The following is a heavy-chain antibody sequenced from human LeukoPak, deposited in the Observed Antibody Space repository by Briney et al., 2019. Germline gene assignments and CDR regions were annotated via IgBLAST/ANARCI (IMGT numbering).Heavy chain of an antibody. CDR2: IYYSGST. J-gene: IGHJ4*02. V-gene: IGHV4-39*01. CDR3: ASSDTAMARFGY. Sequence: SETLSLTCTVSGGSISSSSYYWGWIRQPPGKGLEWIGSIYYSGSTYYNPSLKSRVTISVDTSKNQFSLKLSSVTAADTAVYYCASSDTAMARFGYWGQGTLVTVSS. D-gene: IGHD5-18*01. CDR1: GGSISSSSYY.